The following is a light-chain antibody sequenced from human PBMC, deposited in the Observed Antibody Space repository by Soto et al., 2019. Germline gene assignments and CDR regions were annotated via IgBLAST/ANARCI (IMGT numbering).Light chain of an antibody. V-gene: IGLV2-14*01. Sequence: QSALTQPASLSGSPGQSITISCTRTSSDVGGYNDVSWYQQHPGKAPKLMLYEVSNRPSGVSNRFSGSKSGNTAALTISGLQAEDEADYYCSSYTSSSTLVFGGGTELTVL. CDR3: SSYTSSSTLV. CDR1: SSDVGGYND. CDR2: EVS. J-gene: IGLJ3*02.